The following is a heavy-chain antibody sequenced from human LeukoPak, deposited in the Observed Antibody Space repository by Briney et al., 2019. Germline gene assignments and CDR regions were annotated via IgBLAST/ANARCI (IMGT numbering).Heavy chain of an antibody. Sequence: ASVKVSCKASGYTLSDYFMHWVRQAPGQGLEWMGWLNPKSGGTKYAQKFQGRVTMTRDTSISTAYMELSRLRSDDTAVYYCARLTGIAAAGWRAYYFDYWGQGTLVTVSS. CDR2: LNPKSGGT. CDR3: ARLTGIAAAGWRAYYFDY. D-gene: IGHD6-13*01. CDR1: GYTLSDYF. V-gene: IGHV1-2*02. J-gene: IGHJ4*02.